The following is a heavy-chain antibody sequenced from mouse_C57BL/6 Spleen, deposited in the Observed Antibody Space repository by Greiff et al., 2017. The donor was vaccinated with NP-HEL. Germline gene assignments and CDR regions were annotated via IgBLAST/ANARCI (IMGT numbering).Heavy chain of an antibody. D-gene: IGHD1-1*01. CDR1: GFNIKDDY. J-gene: IGHJ2*01. CDR3: TTSTEGY. V-gene: IGHV14-4*01. CDR2: IDPENGDT. Sequence: VQLQQSGAELVRPGASVKLSCTASGFNIKDDYMHWVKQRPEQGLEWIGWIDPENGDTEYASKFQGKATITADTSSNTAYLQLSSLTSEDTAVYYCTTSTEGYWGKGTTLTVSS.